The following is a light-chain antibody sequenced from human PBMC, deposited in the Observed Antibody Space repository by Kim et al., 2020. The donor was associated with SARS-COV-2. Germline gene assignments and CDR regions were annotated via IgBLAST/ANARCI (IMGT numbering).Light chain of an antibody. J-gene: IGKJ2*01. CDR1: QSVSSSY. V-gene: IGKV3-20*01. CDR2: GAS. CDR3: QKYGSAPLYT. Sequence: EIVLTQSPGTLSLSPGERATLSCRASQSVSSSYLAWYQQKPGQAPRLLIYGASSRATGIPDRFSGSGSGTDFTLTLSRLEPEDFAVYYCQKYGSAPLYTFGEGTKLEI.